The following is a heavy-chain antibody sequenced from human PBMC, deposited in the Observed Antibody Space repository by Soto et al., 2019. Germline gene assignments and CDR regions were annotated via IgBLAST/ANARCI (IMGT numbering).Heavy chain of an antibody. CDR1: GYTFTSYD. J-gene: IGHJ6*02. V-gene: IGHV1-8*01. D-gene: IGHD3-10*01. Sequence: ASVKVSSNASGYTFTSYDINWVRQATGQGLEWMGWMNPNSGNTGYAQKFQGRVTMTRNTSISTAYMELSSLRSEDTAVYYCARRRGSGSYYYYYYGMDVWGQGTTVTVSS. CDR2: MNPNSGNT. CDR3: ARRRGSGSYYYYYYGMDV.